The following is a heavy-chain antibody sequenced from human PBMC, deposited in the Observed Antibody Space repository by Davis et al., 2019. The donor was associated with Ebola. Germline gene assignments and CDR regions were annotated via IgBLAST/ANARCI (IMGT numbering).Heavy chain of an antibody. V-gene: IGHV1-69*06. D-gene: IGHD3-3*01. CDR2: IIPIFGTA. Sequence: SVKVSCKASGGTFSSYAISWVRQAPGQGLEWMGGIIPIFGTANYAQKFQGRVTITADKSTSTAYMELSSLRSEDTAVYYCARAECDFWSGNPRYYYYYDMDVWGQGTTVTVSS. J-gene: IGHJ6*02. CDR1: GGTFSSYA. CDR3: ARAECDFWSGNPRYYYYYDMDV.